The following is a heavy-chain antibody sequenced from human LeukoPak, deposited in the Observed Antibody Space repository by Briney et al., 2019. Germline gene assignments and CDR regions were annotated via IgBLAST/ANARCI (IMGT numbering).Heavy chain of an antibody. J-gene: IGHJ4*02. Sequence: SGGSLRLSCAASEFSVGSNYMTWVRQAPGKGLEWVSLIYSGGSTYYADSVKGRFTISRDNSKNTLYLQMNSLRAEDTAVYYCARGGAAATPPTGHWGQGTLVTVSS. D-gene: IGHD6-13*01. CDR3: ARGGAAATPPTGH. CDR2: IYSGGST. CDR1: EFSVGSNY. V-gene: IGHV3-66*01.